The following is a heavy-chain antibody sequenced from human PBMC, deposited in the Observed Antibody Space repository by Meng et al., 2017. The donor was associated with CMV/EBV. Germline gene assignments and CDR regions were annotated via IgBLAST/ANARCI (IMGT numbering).Heavy chain of an antibody. D-gene: IGHD2-2*01. Sequence: GGSLRLSCAASGFTFSGSAMHWVRQASGKGLEWVGRIRSKANSYATAHAASVKGRFTISRDDSKNTAYLQMNSLKTEDTAVYYCTRFLDPYCSSTSCSSPYYYYGMDVWGQGTTVTVSS. V-gene: IGHV3-73*01. CDR3: TRFLDPYCSSTSCSSPYYYYGMDV. CDR1: GFTFSGSA. J-gene: IGHJ6*02. CDR2: IRSKANSYAT.